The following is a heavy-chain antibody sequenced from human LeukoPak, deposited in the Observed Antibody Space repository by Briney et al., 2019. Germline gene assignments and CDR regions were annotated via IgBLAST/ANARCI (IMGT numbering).Heavy chain of an antibody. D-gene: IGHD3-9*01. Sequence: SVKVSCKASGGTSSSYAISWVRQAPGQGVEWMGGIIPIFGTANSAQTFQGRVTITADKSTTTAYMELSSLRSEDTAVYYCARVLLTGYYKGPIPSYYYYYMDVWGKGTTVTISS. V-gene: IGHV1-69*06. J-gene: IGHJ6*03. CDR2: IIPIFGTA. CDR1: GGTSSSYA. CDR3: ARVLLTGYYKGPIPSYYYYYMDV.